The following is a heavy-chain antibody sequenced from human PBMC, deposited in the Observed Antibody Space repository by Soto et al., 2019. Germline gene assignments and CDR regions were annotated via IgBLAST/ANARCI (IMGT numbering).Heavy chain of an antibody. CDR1: GLSISSGDW. J-gene: IGHJ4*02. CDR3: ARDQGSHPGD. CDR2: IHHSGST. Sequence: QVQLQESGPGPVRPSGTVSLTCAVSGLSISSGDWWSWVRQPPGKGLEWIGEIHHSGSTNYNPSLKSRVTTSVVPSKDLFSLTLTSVTAADTAFYYCARDQGSHPGDWGQGTLVSVSS. D-gene: IGHD6-13*01. V-gene: IGHV4-4*02.